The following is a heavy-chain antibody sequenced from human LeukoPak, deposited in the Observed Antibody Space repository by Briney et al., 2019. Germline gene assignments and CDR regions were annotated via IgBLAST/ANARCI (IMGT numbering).Heavy chain of an antibody. J-gene: IGHJ4*02. V-gene: IGHV3-21*01. D-gene: IGHD1-1*01. CDR2: ISSSSSYI. Sequence: GGSLRLSCAASGFTFSSYSMNWVRQAPGKGLEWVSSISSSSSYIYYADSVKGRFTISRDNANNSLYLQMNSLRAEDTAVYYCASAQLEPYYFDYWGQGTLVTVSS. CDR1: GFTFSSYS. CDR3: ASAQLEPYYFDY.